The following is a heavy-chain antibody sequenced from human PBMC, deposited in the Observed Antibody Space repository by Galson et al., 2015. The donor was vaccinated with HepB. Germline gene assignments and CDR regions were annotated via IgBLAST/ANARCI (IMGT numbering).Heavy chain of an antibody. J-gene: IGHJ6*03. CDR2: IIPIFGTA. V-gene: IGHV1-69*13. CDR3: AALLHPHYYYYMDV. CDR1: GGTFSSYA. Sequence: SVKVSCKASGGTFSSYAISWVRQAPGQGLEWMGGIIPIFGTANYAQKFQGRVTITADESTSTAYMELSSLRSEDTAVYYCAALLHPHYYYYMDVWGKGTTVTVSS.